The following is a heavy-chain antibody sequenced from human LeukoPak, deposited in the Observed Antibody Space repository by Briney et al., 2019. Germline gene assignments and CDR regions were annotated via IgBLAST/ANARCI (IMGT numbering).Heavy chain of an antibody. Sequence: GGSLRLSCAASGFTFSSYGMHWVRQAPGKGLEWVAVISYDGSNKYYADSVKGRFTISRDNSKNTLYLQMNSLRAEDTAVYYCAKDRMVYAIDGFDYWGQGTLVTVSS. CDR1: GFTFSSYG. CDR3: AKDRMVYAIDGFDY. J-gene: IGHJ4*02. D-gene: IGHD2-8*01. V-gene: IGHV3-30*18. CDR2: ISYDGSNK.